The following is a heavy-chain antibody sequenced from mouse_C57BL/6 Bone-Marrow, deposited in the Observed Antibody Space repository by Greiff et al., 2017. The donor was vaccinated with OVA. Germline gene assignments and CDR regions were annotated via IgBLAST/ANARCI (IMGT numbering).Heavy chain of an antibody. CDR1: GYTFTDYY. V-gene: IGHV1-26*01. D-gene: IGHD2-3*01. CDR3: ARDGWAY. CDR2: INPNNGGT. J-gene: IGHJ3*01. Sequence: VQLKHSGPELVKPGASVKISCKASGYTFTDYYMNWVKQSHGKSLEWIGDINPNNGGTSYNQKFKGKATLTVDKSSSTAYMELRSLTSEDSAVYYCARDGWAYWGQGTLVTVSA.